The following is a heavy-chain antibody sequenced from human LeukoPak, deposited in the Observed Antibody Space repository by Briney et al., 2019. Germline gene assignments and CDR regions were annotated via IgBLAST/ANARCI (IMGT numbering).Heavy chain of an antibody. CDR2: IVGSGDGT. Sequence: GGSLRLSCAASGFTFSSYALSWVRQAPGKGPQWVSSIVGSGDGTYYADSVKGRFTISRDNAKNSLYLQMNSLGDEDTAVYYCARDKWLQTGYFDYWGQGTLVTVSS. V-gene: IGHV3-23*01. J-gene: IGHJ4*02. CDR1: GFTFSSYA. CDR3: ARDKWLQTGYFDY. D-gene: IGHD5-12*01.